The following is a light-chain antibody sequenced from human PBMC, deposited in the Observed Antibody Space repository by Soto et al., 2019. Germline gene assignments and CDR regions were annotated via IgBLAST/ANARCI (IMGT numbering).Light chain of an antibody. J-gene: IGKJ1*01. CDR1: QSVSSSY. CDR3: QQYGSSSWT. Sequence: EIVLTQSPGTLPLSPGERATLSCRASQSVSSSYLAWYQQKPGQAPRLLIYGASSRATGIPDRFSGSGSGTDSTLTISRLEPEDFAVYYCQQYGSSSWTFGQGTKVDIK. CDR2: GAS. V-gene: IGKV3-20*01.